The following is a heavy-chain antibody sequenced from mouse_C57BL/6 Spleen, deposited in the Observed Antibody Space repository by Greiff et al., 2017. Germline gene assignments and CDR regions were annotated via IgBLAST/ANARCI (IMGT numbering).Heavy chain of an antibody. CDR3: ARTSYYGSSSAFAY. Sequence: EVKLEESGGGLVKPGGSLKLSCAASGFTFSDYGMHWVRQAPEKGLEWVAYISSGSSTLYYADTVKGRFTISRDNAKNTLFLQMTSLRSDDTAMYYCARTSYYGSSSAFAYWGQGTLVTVSA. CDR2: ISSGSSTL. V-gene: IGHV5-17*01. D-gene: IGHD1-1*01. J-gene: IGHJ3*01. CDR1: GFTFSDYG.